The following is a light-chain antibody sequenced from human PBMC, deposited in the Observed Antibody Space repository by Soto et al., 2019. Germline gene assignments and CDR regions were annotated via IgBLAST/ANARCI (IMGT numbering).Light chain of an antibody. Sequence: QSALTQPASVSGSPGQSITISSTGTSSDVGFYDYVSWYQHHPGKAPKLMIYDVGNRPSWVSDRFSGSKSGNTASLTISGLQAEDEAEYYCCSYRSTSIPYVFGSGTKLTVL. CDR3: CSYRSTSIPYV. CDR2: DVG. V-gene: IGLV2-14*03. J-gene: IGLJ1*01. CDR1: SSDVGFYDY.